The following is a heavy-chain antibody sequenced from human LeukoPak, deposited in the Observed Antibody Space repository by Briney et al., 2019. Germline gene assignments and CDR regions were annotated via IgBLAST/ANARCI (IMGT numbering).Heavy chain of an antibody. CDR1: GGSISSYY. Sequence: PSETLSLTCTVSGGSISSYYWSWIRQPARKGLEWIGRIYTSGSTNYNPSPKSRVTMSVDTSKNQFSLKLSSVTAADTAVYYCARDHEGYCSGGSCYAPPKWFDPWGQGTLVTVSS. D-gene: IGHD2-15*01. CDR2: IYTSGST. J-gene: IGHJ5*02. CDR3: ARDHEGYCSGGSCYAPPKWFDP. V-gene: IGHV4-4*07.